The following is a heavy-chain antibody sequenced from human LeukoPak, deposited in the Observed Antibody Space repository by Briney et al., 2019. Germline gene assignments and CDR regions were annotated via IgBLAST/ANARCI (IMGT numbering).Heavy chain of an antibody. J-gene: IGHJ4*02. CDR1: GYTFTTYG. CDR3: ARDFGTGSYLEY. D-gene: IGHD3-10*01. V-gene: IGHV1-18*01. Sequence: ASVKASCKPSGYTFTTYGLSWVRQAPGQGHEWMGWINPDNGNTNYAQKFRGRVTMTTDASTSTVYMELRSLRSDDTAVYYCARDFGTGSYLEYWSQGTPITVSS. CDR2: INPDNGNT.